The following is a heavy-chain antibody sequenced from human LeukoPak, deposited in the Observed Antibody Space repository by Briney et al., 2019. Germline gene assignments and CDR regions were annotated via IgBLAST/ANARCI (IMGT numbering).Heavy chain of an antibody. V-gene: IGHV3-23*01. CDR1: GFTFSNYD. D-gene: IGHD5-24*01. CDR2: VSGNGGST. J-gene: IGHJ4*02. CDR3: ANRADGYNFFPFDY. Sequence: GGSLRLSCVVSGFTFSNYDMSWVRQAPGKGLEWVSSVSGNGGSTYYADSLKGRFTISRDNSKNTLYLQMNGLRAEDTAVYYCANRADGYNFFPFDYWGQGTLVTVSS.